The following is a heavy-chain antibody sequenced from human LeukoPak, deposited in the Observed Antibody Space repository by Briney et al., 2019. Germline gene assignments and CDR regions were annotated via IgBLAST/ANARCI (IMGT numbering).Heavy chain of an antibody. V-gene: IGHV1-69*02. J-gene: IGHJ6*02. Sequence: ASVKVSCKASGGTFSSYTISWVRLAPGQGLEWMGRIIPILGIANYAQKFQGRVTITADKSTSTAYMELSSLRSEDTAVYYCARYCSSTSCYTLNTGAYYYYGMDVWGQGTTVTLSS. D-gene: IGHD2-2*02. CDR2: IIPILGIA. CDR3: ARYCSSTSCYTLNTGAYYYYGMDV. CDR1: GGTFSSYT.